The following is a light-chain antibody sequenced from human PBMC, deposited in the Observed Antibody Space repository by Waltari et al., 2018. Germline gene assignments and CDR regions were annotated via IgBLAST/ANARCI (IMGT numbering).Light chain of an antibody. CDR3: QQYGNSPRT. CDR2: GAS. J-gene: IGKJ1*01. Sequence: EIVLTQPPGTLPLATGERAALSCCSSQKGISSYLAWYQHKPGQAPRLLIYGASSRATGIPARFSGSGSGTEFTLTISSLEPEDFAVYYCQQYGNSPRTFGQGTKVEIK. V-gene: IGKV3-20*01. CDR1: QKGISSY.